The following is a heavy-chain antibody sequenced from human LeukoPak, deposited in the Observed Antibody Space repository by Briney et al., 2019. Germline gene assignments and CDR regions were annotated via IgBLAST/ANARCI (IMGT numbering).Heavy chain of an antibody. CDR1: GGSISSTHHY. Sequence: SETLSHTCTVSGGSISSTHHYWGWIRQPPGKGLEWIGSIYYSGSAYSTPSLKSRVNISVDTSRKQFSLKLSSVTAADTAVYCCARGYVSSWYMNWFDPWGQGTLVSVS. CDR2: IYYSGSA. V-gene: IGHV4-39*07. CDR3: ARGYVSSWYMNWFDP. D-gene: IGHD6-13*01. J-gene: IGHJ5*02.